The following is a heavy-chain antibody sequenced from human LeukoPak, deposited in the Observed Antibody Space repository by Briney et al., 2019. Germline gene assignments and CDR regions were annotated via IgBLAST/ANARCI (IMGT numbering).Heavy chain of an antibody. J-gene: IGHJ4*02. V-gene: IGHV3-23*01. CDR1: GFTFSRYT. Sequence: GGSLRLSCAASGFTFSRYTMSWVRQAPGKGLEWVSAISGSGGSTYYADSVKGRFTISRDNSKTTMYLQMNGLRAEDTAVYYCAKEEEKGVVLEHNHGYWGQGTLVTVSS. CDR2: ISGSGGST. CDR3: AKEEEKGVVLEHNHGY. D-gene: IGHD2-15*01.